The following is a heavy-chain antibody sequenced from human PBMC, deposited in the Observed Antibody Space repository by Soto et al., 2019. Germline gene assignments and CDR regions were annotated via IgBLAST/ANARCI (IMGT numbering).Heavy chain of an antibody. V-gene: IGHV4-31*03. CDR3: ARCIAARLRDNWFDP. Sequence: SETLSLTCTVSGGSIRSGGYYWSWIKQHPGKGLEWIGYIYYSGSTYYNPSLKSRVTISVDTSKNQFSLKLSSVTAADTAVYYCARCIAARLRDNWFDPWGQGTLVTVSS. CDR1: GGSIRSGGYY. J-gene: IGHJ5*02. D-gene: IGHD6-6*01. CDR2: IYYSGST.